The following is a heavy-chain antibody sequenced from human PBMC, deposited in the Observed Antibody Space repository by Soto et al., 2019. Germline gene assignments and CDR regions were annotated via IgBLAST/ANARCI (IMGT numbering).Heavy chain of an antibody. V-gene: IGHV1-18*01. J-gene: IGHJ5*02. Sequence: QIQLVQSETEVKDPGASVKVSCKTSGYTFIHFGISWVRQAPGQGLEWMGWISPFNGHTHYAQTFQGRVTLTTDTSTATAFLELRSLRSDDTAVYYCAREPTRPTAGLNYFDPWGRGTLVTVSS. CDR2: ISPFNGHT. CDR3: AREPTRPTAGLNYFDP. CDR1: GYTFIHFG. D-gene: IGHD1-7*01.